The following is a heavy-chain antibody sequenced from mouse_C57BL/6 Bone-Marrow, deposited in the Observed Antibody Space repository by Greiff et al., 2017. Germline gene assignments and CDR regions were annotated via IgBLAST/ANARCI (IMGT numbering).Heavy chain of an antibody. CDR2: IDPENGDT. CDR3: TTGDYDGFAY. Sequence: VQLQQSGAELVRPGASVKLSCTASGFNIKDDYMHWVKQRPEQGLEWIGWIDPENGDTEYASKFQGNATITADTSSNTAYLQLSSLTSEDTAVYYCTTGDYDGFAYWGQGTLVTVSA. D-gene: IGHD2-4*01. V-gene: IGHV14-4*01. J-gene: IGHJ3*01. CDR1: GFNIKDDY.